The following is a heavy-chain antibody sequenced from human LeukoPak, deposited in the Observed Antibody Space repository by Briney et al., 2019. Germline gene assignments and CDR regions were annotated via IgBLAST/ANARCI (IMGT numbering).Heavy chain of an antibody. V-gene: IGHV3-21*06. CDR2: INDVSSHI. D-gene: IGHD3-22*01. J-gene: IGHJ4*02. CDR1: GFTFSNSA. Sequence: GGSLRLSCAASGFTFSNSAMNWVRQAPGKGLEWVSSINDVSSHIYADSVKGRFTISRNNANNSVSLQMNNLRAEDTAVYYCARDSTYYLRYGYFDSWGQGILVTVSS. CDR3: ARDSTYYLRYGYFDS.